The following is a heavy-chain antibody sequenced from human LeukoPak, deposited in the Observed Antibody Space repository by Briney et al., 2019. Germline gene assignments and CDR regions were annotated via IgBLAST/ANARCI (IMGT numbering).Heavy chain of an antibody. D-gene: IGHD3-22*01. Sequence: PGGSLRLSCAASGFTFSSYSMNWVRQAPGKGLEWVSSISSSSSYIYYADSVKGRFTISRDNSKNTLYLQMNSLRAEDTAVYYCAKPPEDYDSSGYYYVGSDWGQGTLVTVSS. CDR3: AKPPEDYDSSGYYYVGSD. V-gene: IGHV3-21*04. J-gene: IGHJ4*02. CDR1: GFTFSSYS. CDR2: ISSSSSYI.